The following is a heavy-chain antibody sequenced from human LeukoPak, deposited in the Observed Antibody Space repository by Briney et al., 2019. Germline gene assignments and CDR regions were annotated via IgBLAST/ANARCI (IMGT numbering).Heavy chain of an antibody. J-gene: IGHJ1*01. Sequence: GGSLRLSCAASGFTFSSYSMNWVRQAPGKGLEWVSYISSSSSTIYYADSVKGRFTISRDNAKNSLYLQMNSLRAEDTAVYYCARDSSKYYGSGSQLFQHWGQGTLVTVSS. D-gene: IGHD3-10*01. V-gene: IGHV3-48*04. CDR2: ISSSSSTI. CDR3: ARDSSKYYGSGSQLFQH. CDR1: GFTFSSYS.